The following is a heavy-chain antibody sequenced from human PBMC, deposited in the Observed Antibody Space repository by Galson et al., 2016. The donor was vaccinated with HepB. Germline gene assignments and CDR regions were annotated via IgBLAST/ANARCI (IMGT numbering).Heavy chain of an antibody. CDR1: GFSLSTSGMG. V-gene: IGHV2-5*02. D-gene: IGHD5-24*01. J-gene: IGHJ6*02. CDR3: ARIHQRWLLGYYYHIMDV. CDR2: IYWDDDE. Sequence: PALVKPTQTLTLTCTFSGFSLSTSGMGVGWIRQPPGKAPEWLALIYWDDDERYSPSLRSRLNIIKDTYRSQVVLTMTNMDPVDTATYYCARIHQRWLLGYYYHIMDVWGQGTTVTVSS.